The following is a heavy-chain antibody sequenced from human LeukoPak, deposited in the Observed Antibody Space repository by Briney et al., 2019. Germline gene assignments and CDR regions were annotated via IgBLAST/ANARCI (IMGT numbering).Heavy chain of an antibody. D-gene: IGHD4-23*01. Sequence: GASVKVSCKASGYIFTNYYMHWVRQAPGQGLEWMGTISPSGGSTTYAQKFQGRVTMTRDTSTSTVYMELSSLRSEDTAVYYCARDVTYYGGDWFDPWGQGTLVTVSS. CDR2: ISPSGGST. V-gene: IGHV1-46*01. CDR3: ARDVTYYGGDWFDP. CDR1: GYIFTNYY. J-gene: IGHJ5*02.